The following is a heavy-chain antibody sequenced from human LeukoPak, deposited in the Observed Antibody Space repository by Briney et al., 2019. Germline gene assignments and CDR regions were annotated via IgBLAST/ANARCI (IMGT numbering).Heavy chain of an antibody. V-gene: IGHV4-59*08. CDR1: GGSINSHY. D-gene: IGHD6-19*01. Sequence: PSETLSLTCAVSGGSINSHYWGWIRQPPGKGLQWIGDIYYTGKINYNPSLKSRVTITLDTSKDHLSLNLTSVLAADTAIYYCVRRDTGWNYFDYRDQGILVTVSS. CDR2: IYYTGKI. J-gene: IGHJ4*02. CDR3: VRRDTGWNYFDY.